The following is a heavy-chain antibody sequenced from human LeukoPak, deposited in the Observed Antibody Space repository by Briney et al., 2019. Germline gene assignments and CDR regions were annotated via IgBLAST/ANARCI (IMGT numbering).Heavy chain of an antibody. J-gene: IGHJ6*02. CDR3: ARDGPMVGISDSGPRDYYYGMDV. CDR2: INPSGGST. Sequence: GSVKVSCKASGYTFTSYYMHWVRQAPGQGLEWMGIINPSGGSTSYAQKFQGRVTMTRDTSTSTVYMELSSLSSEDTAVYYCARDGPMVGISDSGPRDYYYGMDVWGQGTTVTVSS. CDR1: GYTFTSYY. D-gene: IGHD2-21*01. V-gene: IGHV1-46*01.